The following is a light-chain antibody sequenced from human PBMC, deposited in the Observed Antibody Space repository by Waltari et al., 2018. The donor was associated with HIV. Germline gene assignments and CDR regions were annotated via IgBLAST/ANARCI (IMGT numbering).Light chain of an antibody. J-gene: IGLJ3*02. CDR3: LTYVSDSGTWK. CDR1: NIDVGNYNL. Sequence: QSPLTQSASVSGNPGQSVTLTCPGTNIDVGNYNLVSCYQQHLGKAPKLLIYDVSKRPSGVSSRFSGSKSGYWASLTISGLLAEDESYYFCLTYVSDSGTWKFGGGTYLTV. V-gene: IGLV2-23*02. CDR2: DVS.